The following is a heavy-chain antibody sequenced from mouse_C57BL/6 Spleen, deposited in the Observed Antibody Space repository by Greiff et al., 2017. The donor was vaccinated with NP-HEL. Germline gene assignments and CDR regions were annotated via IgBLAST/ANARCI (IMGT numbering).Heavy chain of an antibody. D-gene: IGHD4-1*01. CDR3: ARNWDAYFDY. Sequence: EVQLQQSGPELVKPGASVKISCKASGYSFTGYYMNWVKQSPEKSLEWIGEINPSTGGTTYNQKFKAKATLTVDKSSSTAYMQLKSLTSEDSAVYYCARNWDAYFDYWGQGTTLTVSS. J-gene: IGHJ2*01. CDR2: INPSTGGT. CDR1: GYSFTGYY. V-gene: IGHV1-42*01.